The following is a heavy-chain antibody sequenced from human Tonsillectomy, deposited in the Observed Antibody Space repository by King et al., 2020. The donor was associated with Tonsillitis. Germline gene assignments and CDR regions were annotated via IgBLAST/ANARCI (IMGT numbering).Heavy chain of an antibody. CDR3: AGLSGGFGEFDWFDP. J-gene: IGHJ5*02. V-gene: IGHV5-51*01. CDR1: GYSFAYYW. CDR2: IFPGDSDT. Sequence: EVQLVESGAEVKKPGESLKISCKGSGYSFAYYWIGWVRQMPGNGLEWMGIIFPGDSDTRYSPSFQGQVTISADKSIRTAYLQWSSLKASDTAMYYCAGLSGGFGEFDWFDPWGQGTLVTVSS. D-gene: IGHD3-10*01.